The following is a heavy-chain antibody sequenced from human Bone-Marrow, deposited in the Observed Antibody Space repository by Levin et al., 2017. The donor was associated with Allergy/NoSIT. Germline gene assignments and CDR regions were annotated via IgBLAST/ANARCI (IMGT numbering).Heavy chain of an antibody. J-gene: IGHJ4*02. CDR3: ARSAYGDHFSY. Sequence: NTSETLSLTCTVSGGSLSSDTYYWSWIRQHPGKGLEWIGFFYSSGSTYYNPSLKSRVTISVDRSKSQFSLNLSSVTAADTAVYYCARSAYGDHFSYWGQGTLVTVSS. D-gene: IGHD4-17*01. CDR2: FYSSGST. V-gene: IGHV4-31*03. CDR1: GGSLSSDTYY.